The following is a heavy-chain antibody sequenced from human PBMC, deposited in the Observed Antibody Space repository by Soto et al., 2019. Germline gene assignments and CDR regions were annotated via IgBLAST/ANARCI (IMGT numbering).Heavy chain of an antibody. V-gene: IGHV4-31*03. CDR1: GGSISSGGYY. CDR2: IYYSGST. D-gene: IGHD6-13*01. Sequence: SETLSLTCTVSGGSISSGGYYWSWIRQHPGKGLEWIGYIYYSGSTYYNPSLKSRVTISVDTSKNQFSLKLSSVTAADTAVYYCARGRVFIAAARGRWFDPWGQGTQVTVSS. CDR3: ARGRVFIAAARGRWFDP. J-gene: IGHJ5*02.